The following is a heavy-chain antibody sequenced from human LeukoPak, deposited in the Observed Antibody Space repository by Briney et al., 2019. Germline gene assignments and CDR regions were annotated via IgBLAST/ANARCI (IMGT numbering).Heavy chain of an antibody. CDR3: ARGGDYYDSSGYYFQH. V-gene: IGHV4-59*01. J-gene: IGHJ1*01. Sequence: SETLSLTCTVSGGSISSYYWSWIRQPPGKGLEWIGYIYYSGSTNYNPSLKSRVTISVDTSKNQFSLKLSSVTAADTAVYYCARGGDYYDSSGYYFQHWGQGTLVTVSS. D-gene: IGHD3-22*01. CDR1: GGSISSYY. CDR2: IYYSGST.